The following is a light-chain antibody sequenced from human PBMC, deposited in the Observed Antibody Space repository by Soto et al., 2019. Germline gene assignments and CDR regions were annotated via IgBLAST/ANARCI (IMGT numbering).Light chain of an antibody. CDR1: QNINAW. CDR3: QPYRLYSPWT. CDR2: DAS. Sequence: DIHMTQSPSSLSVSVGDRVTITCRTSQNINAWLAGYQQRPGQAPKLLIYDASTVQSGVPSRFSGSGSGTEFTLTISSLQPDDSATYYCQPYRLYSPWTFGQGTKVEIK. J-gene: IGKJ1*01. V-gene: IGKV1-5*01.